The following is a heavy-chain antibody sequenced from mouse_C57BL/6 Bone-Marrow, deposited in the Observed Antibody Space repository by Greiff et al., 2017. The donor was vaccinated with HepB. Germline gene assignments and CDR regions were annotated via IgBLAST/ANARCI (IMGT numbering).Heavy chain of an antibody. D-gene: IGHD2-1*01. CDR1: GYAFSSYW. CDR3: ARKGIYYGAMDY. V-gene: IGHV1-80*01. J-gene: IGHJ4*01. CDR2: IYPGDGDT. Sequence: VQLQESGAELVKPGASVKISCKASGYAFSSYWMNWVKQRPGKGLEWIGQIYPGDGDTNYNGKFKGKATLTADKSSSTAYMQLSSLTSEDSAVYFCARKGIYYGAMDYWGQGTSVTVSS.